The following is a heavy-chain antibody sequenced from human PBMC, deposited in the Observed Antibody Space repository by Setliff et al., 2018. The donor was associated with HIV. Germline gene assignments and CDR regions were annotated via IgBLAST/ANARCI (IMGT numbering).Heavy chain of an antibody. J-gene: IGHJ4*02. D-gene: IGHD3-22*01. CDR2: IVVGRGNT. V-gene: IGHV1-58*01. CDR3: ASNYYDSSGYIS. Sequence: ASVKVSCKASGFTFTSSAVQWVRQARGQRLEWIGWIVVGRGNTSYADSVKGRFTISRDNAKNTLYLQMNSLRAEDTAVYYCASNYYDSSGYISWGQGTLVTVSS. CDR1: GFTFTSSA.